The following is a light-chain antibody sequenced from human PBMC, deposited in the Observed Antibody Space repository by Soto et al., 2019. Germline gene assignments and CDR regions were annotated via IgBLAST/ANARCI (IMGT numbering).Light chain of an antibody. CDR1: SSDVGGYNY. CDR3: SSYTSSSIRL. J-gene: IGLJ3*02. Sequence: QSALTQPASVSGSPGQSITISCTGTSSDVGGYNYVSWYQQYPGKAPKVMIFDVSNRPSGVSDRFSGSKSGNTAFLTISGLQAEDEADYYCSSYTSSSIRLFGGGTKLTVL. V-gene: IGLV2-14*01. CDR2: DVS.